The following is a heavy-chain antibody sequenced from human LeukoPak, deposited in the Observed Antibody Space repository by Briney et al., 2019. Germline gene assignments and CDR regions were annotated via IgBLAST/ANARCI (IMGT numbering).Heavy chain of an antibody. J-gene: IGHJ4*02. Sequence: PGGSLRLSCVGYGFTFSNYAMTWVRQAPGKGLEWVSSISFGGGYTFYGDSVKGHFTISRDNSRSTLYLQMNNLRAEDTALYYCAKRIDTRGSTHYHDYWGQGTLVTVSS. CDR2: ISFGGGYT. CDR3: AKRIDTRGSTHYHDY. V-gene: IGHV3-23*01. D-gene: IGHD1-26*01. CDR1: GFTFSNYA.